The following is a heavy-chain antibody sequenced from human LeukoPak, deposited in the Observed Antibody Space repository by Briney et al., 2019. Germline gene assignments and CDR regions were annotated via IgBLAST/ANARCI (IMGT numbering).Heavy chain of an antibody. CDR1: GGSISSSNW. D-gene: IGHD3-10*01. Sequence: SGTLSLTCAVSGGSISSSNWWSWVRQPPGEGLEWIGEIYQSGSTNYKPSPKGRVTISVDKSKNQFSLELSSVTAADTAVYYCARDRGYYYGAGSYYGPGTSHCFDYGMDVWGKGTTVTVS. CDR3: ARDRGYYYGAGSYYGPGTSHCFDYGMDV. CDR2: IYQSGST. V-gene: IGHV4-4*02. J-gene: IGHJ6*04.